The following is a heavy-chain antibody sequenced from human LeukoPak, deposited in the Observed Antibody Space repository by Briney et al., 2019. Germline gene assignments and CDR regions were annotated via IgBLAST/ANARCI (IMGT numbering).Heavy chain of an antibody. CDR3: AKDAQRGFDYSNSLEH. V-gene: IGHV3-33*06. CDR1: GFTFSHYG. J-gene: IGHJ4*02. CDR2: IWSYATNQ. D-gene: IGHD4-11*01. Sequence: GRSLTLSCEASGFTFSHYGMHWLRKAPGKGLEWVTVIWSYATNQLYADSVKGRFTISRDNFKKTVSLQMNSLRVEDTAVYYCAKDAQRGFDYSNSLEHWGQGVLVTVSS.